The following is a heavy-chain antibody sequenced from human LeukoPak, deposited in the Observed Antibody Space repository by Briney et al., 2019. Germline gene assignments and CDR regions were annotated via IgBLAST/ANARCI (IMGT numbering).Heavy chain of an antibody. D-gene: IGHD3-9*01. V-gene: IGHV1-18*01. Sequence: ASVKVSCKASGYTFTSYGISWVRQAPGQGLEWMGWISAYNGNTNYAQKLQGRVTMTTDTSTSTAYMDLRSLRSDDTAVYYCARGTYYDILTGYYTYYFDYWGQGTLVTVSS. CDR2: ISAYNGNT. CDR3: ARGTYYDILTGYYTYYFDY. CDR1: GYTFTSYG. J-gene: IGHJ4*02.